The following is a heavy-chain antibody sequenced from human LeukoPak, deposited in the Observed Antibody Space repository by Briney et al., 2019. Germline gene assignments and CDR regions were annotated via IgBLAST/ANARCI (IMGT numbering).Heavy chain of an antibody. CDR3: AKASARYYYFDY. Sequence: GGSLRLSCAASGFTFSSYGMHWVRQAPGKGLEWVAVISYDGSNKYYAGSAKGRFTISRDNSKNTLYLQMNSLRAEDTAVYYCAKASARYYYFDYWGQGTLVTVSS. J-gene: IGHJ4*02. D-gene: IGHD1-1*01. CDR2: ISYDGSNK. CDR1: GFTFSSYG. V-gene: IGHV3-30*18.